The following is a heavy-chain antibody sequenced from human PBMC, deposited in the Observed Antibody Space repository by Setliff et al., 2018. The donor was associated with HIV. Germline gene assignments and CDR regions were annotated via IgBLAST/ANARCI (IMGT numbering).Heavy chain of an antibody. V-gene: IGHV4-61*08. CDR2: LYYSGSI. D-gene: IGHD4-17*01. CDR3: VRDDYGYNGKGFDY. CDR1: AASVGTGAYY. J-gene: IGHJ4*02. Sequence: PSETLSLTCNVSAASVGTGAYYWSWIRQSPGKGLEWLGYLYYSGSIDYNPSLKTRVSISIDMSKNQFSLKMSSVTAADTAMYYCVRDDYGYNGKGFDYWGPGTLVTVSS.